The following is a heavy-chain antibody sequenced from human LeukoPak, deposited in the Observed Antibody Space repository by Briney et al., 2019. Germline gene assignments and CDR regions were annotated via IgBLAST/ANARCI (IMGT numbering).Heavy chain of an antibody. D-gene: IGHD3-22*01. CDR3: ARDRDYYDSNSFSPDAFDI. CDR1: GFSFRAYT. V-gene: IGHV3-21*06. Sequence: PGGSLRLSCAASGFSFRAYTMNWVRQAPGKGLEWVSSVNPSHAYQFYADSVKGRFTISRDNVKNSLFLQMDSLGAEDTAVYYCARDRDYYDSNSFSPDAFDIWGQGTMVTVSS. J-gene: IGHJ3*02. CDR2: VNPSHAYQ.